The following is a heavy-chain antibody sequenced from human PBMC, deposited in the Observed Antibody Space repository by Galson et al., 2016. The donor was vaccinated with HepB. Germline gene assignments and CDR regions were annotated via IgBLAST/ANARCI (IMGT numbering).Heavy chain of an antibody. CDR2: ISSYNGYT. CDR1: GYTFTSYG. CDR3: ARNSSSWYADY. V-gene: IGHV1-18*01. J-gene: IGHJ4*02. Sequence: SVKVSCKASGYTFTSYGISRVRQAPGQGLEWMGWISSYNGYTTYAQKLQGRVTMTTETSTSTAYMELRSLRSDDTAVYYCARNSSSWYADYWGQGTLVTVSS. D-gene: IGHD6-13*01.